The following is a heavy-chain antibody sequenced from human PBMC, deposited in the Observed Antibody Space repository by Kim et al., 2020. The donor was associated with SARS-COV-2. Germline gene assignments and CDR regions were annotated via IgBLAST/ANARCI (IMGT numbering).Heavy chain of an antibody. V-gene: IGHV3-23*01. D-gene: IGHD2-2*02. CDR3: AKPGYCSSTSCYRIYYGMDV. CDR1: GFTFSSYA. Sequence: GGSLRLSCAASGFTFSSYAMSWVRQAPGKGLEWVSAIGGSGGSTYYADSVKGRFTISRDNSKNTLYLQMNSLRAEDTAVYYCAKPGYCSSTSCYRIYYGMDVWGQGTTVTVSS. CDR2: IGGSGGST. J-gene: IGHJ6*02.